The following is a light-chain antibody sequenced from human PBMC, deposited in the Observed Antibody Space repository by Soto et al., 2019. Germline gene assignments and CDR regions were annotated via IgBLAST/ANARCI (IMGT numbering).Light chain of an antibody. Sequence: EIVLTQSPGTLSLSTGERATLSCRASQSVSANYVAWYQQKPGQAPRLLIYGASSRATGIPDRFSGSASGTDFTLTISRLDPEDFAVYHCHQYGSSPWTFGQGTKVEVK. CDR2: GAS. V-gene: IGKV3-20*01. CDR1: QSVSANY. CDR3: HQYGSSPWT. J-gene: IGKJ1*01.